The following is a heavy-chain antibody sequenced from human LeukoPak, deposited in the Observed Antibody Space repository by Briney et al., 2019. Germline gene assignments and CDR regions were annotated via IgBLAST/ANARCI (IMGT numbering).Heavy chain of an antibody. CDR3: ARHQLVQWPIHGKIDY. CDR1: AGSISSSSYY. Sequence: SETLSLTCTVSAGSISSSSYYWAWIRQPPGKGLEWIGSIYYTRITHYNPSLKSRVTISVDTSKNQFSLRLSSVTATDTAVYYCARHQLVQWPIHGKIDYWGQGTLVTVSS. V-gene: IGHV4-39*01. J-gene: IGHJ4*02. CDR2: IYYTRIT. D-gene: IGHD6-6*01.